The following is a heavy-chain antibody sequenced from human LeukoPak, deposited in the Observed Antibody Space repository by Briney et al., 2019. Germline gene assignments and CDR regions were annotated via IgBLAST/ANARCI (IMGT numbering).Heavy chain of an antibody. J-gene: IGHJ6*03. CDR1: GFTFSSYA. Sequence: GGSRRLSCAASGFTFSSYAMSWVRQAPGKGLEWVSAISGSGGSTYYADSVKGRFTISRDNSKNTLYLQMNSLRAEDTAVYYCARGSNSIFGVVTDYYCYMDVWGKGTTVTVSS. D-gene: IGHD3-3*01. V-gene: IGHV3-23*01. CDR3: ARGSNSIFGVVTDYYCYMDV. CDR2: ISGSGGST.